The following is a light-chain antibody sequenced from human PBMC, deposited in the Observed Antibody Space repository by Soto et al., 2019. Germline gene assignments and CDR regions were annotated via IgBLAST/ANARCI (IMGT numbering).Light chain of an antibody. V-gene: IGLV2-14*01. CDR3: SSFSSITREV. J-gene: IGLJ2*01. CDR1: SSDVGGYSY. CDR2: EVS. Sequence: QSALTQPASVSGSPGQSITISCTGTSSDVGGYSYVSWYQQHPGKTPKLMIYEVSNRPSGVSHRFSGSKSGNTASLTSSGLQTEAEADYYCSSFSSITREVFGGGTKLTVL.